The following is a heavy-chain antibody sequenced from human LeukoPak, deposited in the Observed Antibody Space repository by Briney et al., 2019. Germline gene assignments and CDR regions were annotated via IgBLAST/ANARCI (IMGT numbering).Heavy chain of an antibody. CDR2: IYYSGST. Sequence: PSETLSLTCTVSGGSISSYYWSWIRQPPGKGLEWIGYIYYSGSTNYNPSLKSRVTISVDTSKSQFSLKLSSVTAADTAVYYCARDRGTTKGYFDYWGQGTLVTVSS. CDR1: GGSISSYY. D-gene: IGHD3-10*01. CDR3: ARDRGTTKGYFDY. J-gene: IGHJ4*02. V-gene: IGHV4-59*01.